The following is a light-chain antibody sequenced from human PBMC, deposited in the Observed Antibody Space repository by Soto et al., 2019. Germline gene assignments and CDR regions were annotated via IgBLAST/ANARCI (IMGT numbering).Light chain of an antibody. J-gene: IGKJ4*01. CDR3: QQYHSYSLT. V-gene: IGKV1-5*03. CDR2: KAY. CDR1: QSISSW. Sequence: DIQMIPSPSAPSTSEGDRVTITCLASQSISSWLAWYQQKPGKAPKLLIYKAYSLEGGVPSRFSGSGSGTDFTITISGLQSDDFGTYYCQQYHSYSLTFGGGTRLDSK.